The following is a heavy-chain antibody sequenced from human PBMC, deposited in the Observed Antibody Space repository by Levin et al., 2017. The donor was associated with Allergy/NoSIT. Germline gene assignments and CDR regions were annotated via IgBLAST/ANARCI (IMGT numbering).Heavy chain of an antibody. CDR2: ISGSGGST. CDR1: GFTFSSSA. V-gene: IGHV3-23*01. CDR3: AKADFDWLLFY. D-gene: IGHD3-9*01. J-gene: IGHJ4*02. Sequence: LSLTCAASGFTFSSSAMSWVRQAPGKGLEWVSAISGSGGSTYYADSVKGRFTISRDNSKNTLYLQMNSLRAEDTAVYYCAKADFDWLLFYWGQGTLVTVSS.